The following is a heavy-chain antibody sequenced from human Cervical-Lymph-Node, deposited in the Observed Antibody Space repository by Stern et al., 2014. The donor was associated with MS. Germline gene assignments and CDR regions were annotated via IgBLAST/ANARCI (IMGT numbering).Heavy chain of an antibody. CDR3: VKYCSSSSCSGFDH. CDR1: GFNFSRYS. V-gene: IGHV3-21*01. D-gene: IGHD2-2*01. Sequence: EDQLVESGGGLVKPGGSLRLSCAASGFNFSRYSMNWVRQAPGKGLEWVSSISSTTTYIYYADSVRARFTISRDNAKTSLFLQMNSLRVEDTAVYYCVKYCSSSSCSGFDHWGQGALVTVSS. CDR2: ISSTTTYI. J-gene: IGHJ4*02.